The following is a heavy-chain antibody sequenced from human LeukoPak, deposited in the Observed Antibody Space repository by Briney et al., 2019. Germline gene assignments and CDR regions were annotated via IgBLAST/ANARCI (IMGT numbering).Heavy chain of an antibody. CDR3: ARDTDSSGYYYADY. CDR2: ISAYNGNT. CDR1: GYTFTSYD. J-gene: IGHJ4*02. V-gene: IGHV1-18*01. Sequence: ASVKVSCKASGYTFTSYDISWVRQAPGQGLEWMGWISAYNGNTNYAQKLQGRVTMTTDTSTSTAYMELRSLRSDDTAVYYCARDTDSSGYYYADYWGQGTLVTVSS. D-gene: IGHD3-22*01.